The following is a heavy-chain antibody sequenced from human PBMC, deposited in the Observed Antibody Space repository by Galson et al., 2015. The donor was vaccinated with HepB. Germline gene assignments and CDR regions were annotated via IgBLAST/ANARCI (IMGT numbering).Heavy chain of an antibody. CDR1: GFTFSSYS. CDR3: ARDGEGYPDY. D-gene: IGHD5-18*01. CDR2: ISSSSSYI. Sequence: SLRLSCAASGFTFSSYSMNWVRQAPGKGLEWVSSISSSSSYIYYADSVKGRFTISRDNAKNSLYLQMNSLRAEDTAAYYCARDGEGYPDYWGQGTLVAVSS. J-gene: IGHJ4*02. V-gene: IGHV3-21*01.